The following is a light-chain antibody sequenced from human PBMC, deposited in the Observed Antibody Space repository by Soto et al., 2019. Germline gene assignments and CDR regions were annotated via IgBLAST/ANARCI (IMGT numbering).Light chain of an antibody. CDR2: DAS. CDR3: QQYYSFPIT. V-gene: IGKV1-39*01. J-gene: IGKJ5*01. CDR1: QTISTY. Sequence: DIQMTHSPSSLSASVGDRVTITCRASQTISTYLNWYQQKPGKAPRLLIYDASSLLSGVPSRFSGSGSGTDFTLTIASLQPEDFSTYYCQQYYSFPITFGQGTRLDIK.